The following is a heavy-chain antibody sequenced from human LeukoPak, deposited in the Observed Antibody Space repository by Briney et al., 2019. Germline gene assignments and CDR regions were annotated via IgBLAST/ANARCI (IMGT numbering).Heavy chain of an antibody. Sequence: SDTLSLTCTVWGGSISSYYWSWIRHPPGKGREGGGHIYYSGCTKYNPSLKSRVTISVDTSKNQFTLKLSSVTAADTAVYYCARVGGWDYDIDYWGQGTLVTVSS. CDR2: IYYSGCT. J-gene: IGHJ4*02. CDR1: GGSISSYY. D-gene: IGHD3-22*01. V-gene: IGHV4-59*07. CDR3: ARVGGWDYDIDY.